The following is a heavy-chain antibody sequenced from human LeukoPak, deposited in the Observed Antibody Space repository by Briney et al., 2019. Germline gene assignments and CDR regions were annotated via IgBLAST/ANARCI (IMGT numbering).Heavy chain of an antibody. J-gene: IGHJ4*02. CDR1: GYSFTSYW. Sequence: GASLQISCKGSGYSFTSYWIGWVRQMPGKGLEWMGIIYPGDSDTRYSPSFQGQVTISADKSINTAYLHWSSLKASDTAMYCCARRYSGYEYFEYWGQGTLVTVSS. V-gene: IGHV5-51*01. CDR2: IYPGDSDT. D-gene: IGHD5-12*01. CDR3: ARRYSGYEYFEY.